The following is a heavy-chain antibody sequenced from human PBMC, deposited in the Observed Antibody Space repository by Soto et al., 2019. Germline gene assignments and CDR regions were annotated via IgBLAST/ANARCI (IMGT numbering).Heavy chain of an antibody. J-gene: IGHJ6*03. CDR3: AKDMAANYYYYMDV. Sequence: GGSLRLSCAASGFTFDDYAMHWVRQAPGKGLEWVSGISWNSGSIGYADSVKGRFTISRDNAKNSLYLQMNSLRAEDTVLYYCAKDMAANYYYYMDVWGKGTTVTVSS. V-gene: IGHV3-9*01. CDR1: GFTFDDYA. D-gene: IGHD6-25*01. CDR2: ISWNSGSI.